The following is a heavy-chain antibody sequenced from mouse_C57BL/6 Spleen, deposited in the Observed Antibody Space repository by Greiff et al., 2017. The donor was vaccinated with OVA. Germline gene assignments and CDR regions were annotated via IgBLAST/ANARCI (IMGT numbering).Heavy chain of an antibody. CDR3: ARRDYYGSSYGWFAY. D-gene: IGHD1-1*01. CDR1: GYTFTSYW. V-gene: IGHV1-52*01. J-gene: IGHJ3*01. Sequence: QVQLQQPGAELVRPGSSVKLSCKASGYTFTSYWMHWVKQRPIQGLEWIGNIDPSDSETHYNQKFKDKATLTVDKSSSTAYMQLSSLTSEDSAVXYCARRDYYGSSYGWFAYWGQGTLVTVSA. CDR2: IDPSDSET.